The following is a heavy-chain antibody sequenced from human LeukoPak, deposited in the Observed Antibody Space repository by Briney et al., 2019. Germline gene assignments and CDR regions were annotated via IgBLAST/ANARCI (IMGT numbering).Heavy chain of an antibody. V-gene: IGHV3-30*14. J-gene: IGHJ6*02. D-gene: IGHD6-25*01. Sequence: GGSLRLSCAASGFTFSSYAMHWVRQAPGKGLEWVATTSFDVSNKYYADSVKGRFTISSDRSKNTLYLQLNSLTVEDTAVYYCARGSGRYYSYGMDVWGQGTTVIVSS. CDR1: GFTFSSYA. CDR2: TSFDVSNK. CDR3: ARGSGRYYSYGMDV.